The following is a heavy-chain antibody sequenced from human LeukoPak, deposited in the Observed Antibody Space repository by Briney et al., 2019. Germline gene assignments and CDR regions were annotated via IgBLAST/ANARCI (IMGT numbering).Heavy chain of an antibody. V-gene: IGHV3-30*02. CDR2: IRYDGSNK. CDR3: AKGYGDKADYFDY. Sequence: GGSLRLSCAASGFTFSSYGMHWVRQAPGKGLEWVAFIRYDGSNKYYADSVKGRFTISRDNSKNTLYLQMNSLRAEDTAVYYCAKGYGDKADYFDYWGQETLVTVSS. D-gene: IGHD4-17*01. CDR1: GFTFSSYG. J-gene: IGHJ4*02.